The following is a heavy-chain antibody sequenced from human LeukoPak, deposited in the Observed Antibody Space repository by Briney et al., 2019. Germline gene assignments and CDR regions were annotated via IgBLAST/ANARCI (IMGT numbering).Heavy chain of an antibody. D-gene: IGHD3-3*01. CDR3: ARQNDFRLDY. Sequence: GESLRISCKGSGYTFSSYWIGWVRQMPGKGLEWMGIIYPGDSDTRYSPSLQGQVTISIDTSIGTAYLQWSSLKASDTAIYYCARQNDFRLDYWGQGTLVTVSS. CDR1: GYTFSSYW. CDR2: IYPGDSDT. J-gene: IGHJ4*02. V-gene: IGHV5-51*01.